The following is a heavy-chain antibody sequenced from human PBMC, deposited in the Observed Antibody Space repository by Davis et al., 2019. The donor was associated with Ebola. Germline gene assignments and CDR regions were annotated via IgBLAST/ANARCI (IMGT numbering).Heavy chain of an antibody. Sequence: GGSLRLSCKGSGYSFTSYWIGWVRQMPGKGLEWMGIIYPGDSDTRYSPSFQGQVTISADKSISTAYLQWSSLKASDTAIYYCARQESLYGYIDYWGQGTLVTVSS. CDR1: GYSFTSYW. J-gene: IGHJ4*02. D-gene: IGHD5-24*01. V-gene: IGHV5-51*01. CDR3: ARQESLYGYIDY. CDR2: IYPGDSDT.